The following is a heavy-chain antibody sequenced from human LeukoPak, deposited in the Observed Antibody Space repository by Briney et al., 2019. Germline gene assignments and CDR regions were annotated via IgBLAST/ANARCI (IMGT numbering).Heavy chain of an antibody. Sequence: PGGSLRLSCAASGFTFSSFGMHWVRQAPGKGLEWVAVIWYDGSNKYYADSVKGRFTISRDNSKNTLYLQMNSLRAEDTAVYYCARDGITIFGVVITYYFDYWGQGTLVTVSS. V-gene: IGHV3-30*19. CDR1: GFTFSSFG. CDR2: IWYDGSNK. D-gene: IGHD3-3*01. J-gene: IGHJ4*02. CDR3: ARDGITIFGVVITYYFDY.